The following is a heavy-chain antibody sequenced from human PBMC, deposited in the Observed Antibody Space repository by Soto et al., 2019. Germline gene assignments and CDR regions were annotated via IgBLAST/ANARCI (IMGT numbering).Heavy chain of an antibody. J-gene: IGHJ5*02. CDR3: AKGCHVDARPAHFDP. Sequence: EVQLLESGGGLVQPGGSLRLSCAASGFTFSSYAMSWVRQAPGKGLEWVSAISGSGGSTYYADSVKGRFTISRDNSKNTLDLQMDCLRAEVTAVYYGAKGCHVDARPAHFDPWGQGTLVTVSS. V-gene: IGHV3-23*01. D-gene: IGHD2-8*01. CDR1: GFTFSSYA. CDR2: ISGSGGST.